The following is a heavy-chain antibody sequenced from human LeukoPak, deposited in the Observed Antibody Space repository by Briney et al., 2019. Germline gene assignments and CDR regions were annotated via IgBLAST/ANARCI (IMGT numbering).Heavy chain of an antibody. V-gene: IGHV3-21*01. CDR3: ASRIAAAGSGAFDI. CDR2: ISSSSSYI. D-gene: IGHD6-13*01. J-gene: IGHJ3*02. Sequence: GGSLRLSCAASGFTFSSYSMNWVRQAPGKGLEWVSSISSSSSYIYYADSVKGRFTISRDNAKNSLYLQMNSLRAEDTAVYYCASRIAAAGSGAFDIWGQGKMVTVSS. CDR1: GFTFSSYS.